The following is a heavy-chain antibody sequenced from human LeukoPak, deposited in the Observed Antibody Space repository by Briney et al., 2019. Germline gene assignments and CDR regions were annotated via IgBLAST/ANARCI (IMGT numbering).Heavy chain of an antibody. D-gene: IGHD3-3*01. J-gene: IGHJ3*02. CDR3: ARDATGYYDFWSGYYTMVYAFDI. CDR2: ISSSSSYI. Sequence: GGSLRLSCAASGFTFSSYSMNWVRQAPGKGLEWVSSISSSSSYIYYADSVKGRFTISRDNSKNTLYLQMNSLRAEDTAVYYCARDATGYYDFWSGYYTMVYAFDIWGQGTMVTVSS. CDR1: GFTFSSYS. V-gene: IGHV3-21*01.